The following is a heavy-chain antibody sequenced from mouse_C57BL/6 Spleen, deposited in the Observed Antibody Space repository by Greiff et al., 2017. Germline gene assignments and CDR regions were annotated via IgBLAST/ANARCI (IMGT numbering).Heavy chain of an antibody. V-gene: IGHV1-82*01. CDR3: ARSGDYVDY. D-gene: IGHD2-13*01. CDR1: GYAFSSSW. J-gene: IGHJ2*01. Sequence: VQLQQSGPELVKPGASVKLSCKASGYAFSSSWMNWVKQRPGKGLEWIGRIYPGDGDTNYNGKFKGKATLTADKSSSTAYMQLSSLTSEDSAVYCGARSGDYVDYWGQGTTLTVSS. CDR2: IYPGDGDT.